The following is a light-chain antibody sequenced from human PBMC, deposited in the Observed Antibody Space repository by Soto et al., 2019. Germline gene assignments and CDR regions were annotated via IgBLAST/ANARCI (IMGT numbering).Light chain of an antibody. Sequence: IVMTQSPATLSVSPGERATLSCRASQSVSYNLAWYQHKPGQAPRLLIYGPSTRATGIPARFSGSGSGTDFTLTISRLEPEDSAVYYCQQRSNWPSITFGQGTRLEIK. CDR1: QSVSYN. J-gene: IGKJ5*01. V-gene: IGKV3-15*01. CDR2: GPS. CDR3: QQRSNWPSIT.